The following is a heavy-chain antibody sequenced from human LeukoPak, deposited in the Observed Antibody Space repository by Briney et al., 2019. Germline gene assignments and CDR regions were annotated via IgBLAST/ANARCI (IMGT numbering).Heavy chain of an antibody. J-gene: IGHJ4*02. D-gene: IGHD3-22*01. CDR3: ARGTMEYYYDSSGEVGY. V-gene: IGHV4-4*07. CDR2: IHTSGST. CDR1: GGSISNSY. Sequence: SETLSLTCTVSGGSISNSYWSWIRQPAGKGLEWIGRIHTSGSTYYNPSLKSRVTISVDTSKNQFSLKLSSVTAADTAVYYCARGTMEYYYDSSGEVGYWGQGTLVTVSS.